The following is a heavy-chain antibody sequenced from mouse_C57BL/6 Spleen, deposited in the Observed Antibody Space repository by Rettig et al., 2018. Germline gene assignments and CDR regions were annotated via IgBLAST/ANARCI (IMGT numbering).Heavy chain of an antibody. D-gene: IGHD2-3*01. CDR1: GYTFTDYN. Sequence: VKPGASVKIPCKASGYTFTDYNMDWVKQSHGKSLEWIGDINPNNGGTIYNQKFKGKATLTVDKSSSTAYMELRSLTSEDTAVYYCARGGYDGYPHYAMDYWGQGTSVTVSS. CDR3: ARGGYDGYPHYAMDY. CDR2: INPNNGGT. V-gene: IGHV1-18*01. J-gene: IGHJ4*01.